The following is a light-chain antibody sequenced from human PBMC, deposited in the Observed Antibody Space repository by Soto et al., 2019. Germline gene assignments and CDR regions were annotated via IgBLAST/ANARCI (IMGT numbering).Light chain of an antibody. CDR2: AAY. Sequence: DIQMTQSPSSLSASVGDRVTIACRESQGINNYLAWFQQRPGKAPKTLIYAAYTLQPGASSKFSGSVSGTDFNLTISDLQPEDFATYYCQQYFNYPLSFGGVTNMEIK. J-gene: IGKJ4*01. V-gene: IGKV1-16*02. CDR1: QGINNY. CDR3: QQYFNYPLS.